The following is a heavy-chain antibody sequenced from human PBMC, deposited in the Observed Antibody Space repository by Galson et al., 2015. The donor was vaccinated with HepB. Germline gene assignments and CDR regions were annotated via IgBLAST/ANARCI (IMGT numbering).Heavy chain of an antibody. Sequence: CAISGDSVSINSAGWNWLRQSPSRGLEWLGRTYYRSKWYSDYAVSMKSRITFNPDTSKNQITLQLKSVTPDETAVYYCARGEIALNSYDSWGQGTLVTVSS. V-gene: IGHV6-1*01. J-gene: IGHJ5*01. CDR2: TYYRSKWYS. CDR1: GDSVSINSAG. CDR3: ARGEIALNSYDS. D-gene: IGHD2/OR15-2a*01.